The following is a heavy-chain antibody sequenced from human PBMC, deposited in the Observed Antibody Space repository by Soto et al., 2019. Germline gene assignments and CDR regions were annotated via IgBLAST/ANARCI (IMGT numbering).Heavy chain of an antibody. CDR3: ATGRCSAGSCSSNYYYGMDL. CDR1: GFTFSSYS. CDR2: ISSSSSTI. Sequence: GGSLRLSCAASGFTFSSYSMNWVRQAPGKGLEWVSYISSSSSTIYYADSVKGRFTVSRDNAKNSLYLQMNSLRDEDTAVYYCATGRCSAGSCSSNYYYGMDLWGQGTTVTVSS. V-gene: IGHV3-48*02. J-gene: IGHJ6*02. D-gene: IGHD2-15*01.